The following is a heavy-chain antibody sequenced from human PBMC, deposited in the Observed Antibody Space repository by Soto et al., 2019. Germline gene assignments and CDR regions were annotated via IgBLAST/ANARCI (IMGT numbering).Heavy chain of an antibody. CDR1: GGSFSGYY. CDR3: ARDPIGYCTNGVCPYGMDV. CDR2: INHSGST. V-gene: IGHV4-34*01. D-gene: IGHD2-8*01. J-gene: IGHJ6*02. Sequence: SETLSLTCAVYGGSFSGYYWSWIGQPPGKGLEWIGEINHSGSTNYNPSLKSRVTISVDTSKNQFSLKLSSVTAADTAVYYCARDPIGYCTNGVCPYGMDVWGQGTTVTVSS.